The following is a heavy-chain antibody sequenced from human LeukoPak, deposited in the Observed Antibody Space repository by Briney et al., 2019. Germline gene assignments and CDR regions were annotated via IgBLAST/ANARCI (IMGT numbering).Heavy chain of an antibody. V-gene: IGHV4-38-2*02. J-gene: IGHJ6*03. Sequence: SETLSLTCTVSGYSISSGYYWGWIRQPPGKGLEWIGSIYYSGSTYYNPSLNSRATISVDTSKNQFSLKLSSVTAADTAVYYCARLGGSSWYYYYYYMDVWGKGTTVTVSS. CDR3: ARLGGSSWYYYYYYMDV. CDR1: GYSISSGYY. CDR2: IYYSGST. D-gene: IGHD6-13*01.